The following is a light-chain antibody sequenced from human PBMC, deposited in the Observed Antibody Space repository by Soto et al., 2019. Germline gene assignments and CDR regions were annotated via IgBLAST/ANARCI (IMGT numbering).Light chain of an antibody. J-gene: IGKJ5*01. V-gene: IGKV3-11*01. Sequence: IVLTQSPATLSLSPGESATLSCRATRSVSSYLAWYQQKPGQAPRLLIYDASSRPTDIPARFSGSGSVTDFTIPISSLEPEDVALYCCQQRSNWPIPFGQGTRLESK. CDR3: QQRSNWPIP. CDR2: DAS. CDR1: RSVSSY.